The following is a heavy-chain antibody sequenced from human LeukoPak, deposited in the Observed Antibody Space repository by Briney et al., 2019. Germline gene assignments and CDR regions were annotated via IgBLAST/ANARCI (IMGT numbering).Heavy chain of an antibody. CDR2: ISGSGGST. V-gene: IGHV3-23*01. J-gene: IGHJ4*01. D-gene: IGHD4-17*01. CDR1: GFTFSSYA. Sequence: GGSLRLSCAASGFTFSSYAMSWVRQAPGKGLEWVSAISGSGGSTYYADSVKGRLTISRDNSKNTLYLQMNSLRAEDTAVYNWASPNDYGEYGGILFDYWGQGTLVTVSS. CDR3: ASPNDYGEYGGILFDY.